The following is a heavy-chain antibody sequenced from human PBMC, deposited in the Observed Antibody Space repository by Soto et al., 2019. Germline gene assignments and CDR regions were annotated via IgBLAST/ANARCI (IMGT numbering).Heavy chain of an antibody. D-gene: IGHD2-8*02. V-gene: IGHV3-23*01. Sequence: EMHLLESGGGLVQPGGSLRLSCAGSGFIFSGYTINWVRQAPGKGLEWVSSVSGSGEVTYYAASVKGRFTISRDNSKNPPFLPMDSLRVEDTAIYYCAKESLKGTGFDPFDPRGQGTPVTLSS. J-gene: IGHJ5*02. CDR1: GFIFSGYT. CDR3: AKESLKGTGFDPFDP. CDR2: VSGSGEVT.